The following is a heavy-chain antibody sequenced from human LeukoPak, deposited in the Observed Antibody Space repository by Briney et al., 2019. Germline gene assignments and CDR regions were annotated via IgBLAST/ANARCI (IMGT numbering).Heavy chain of an antibody. CDR2: IYYSGST. D-gene: IGHD4-23*01. CDR3: ARRPLTVVTLRAFDI. V-gene: IGHV4-38-2*02. J-gene: IGHJ3*02. CDR1: GYSISSGYY. Sequence: PSETLSLTCTVSGYSISSGYYWGWIRQPPGKGLEWIGSIYYSGSTYYNPSLKSRVTISVDTSKNQFSLKLSSVTAADTAVYYCARRPLTVVTLRAFDIWGQGTMVAVSS.